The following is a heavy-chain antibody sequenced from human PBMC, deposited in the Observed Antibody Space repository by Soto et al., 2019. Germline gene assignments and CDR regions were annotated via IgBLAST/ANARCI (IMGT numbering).Heavy chain of an antibody. CDR3: ARDPSTARRGWYYFEY. Sequence: EVQLEESGGALVQPGGSLRLSCAASGFTFKTYNMNWVRQAPGKGLEWVSYIGTSGTPVYYADSVKGRFTISRDNAKNSLFLQMHSLRGEDTALYFCARDPSTARRGWYYFEYWGQGTLVTVSS. CDR2: IGTSGTPV. J-gene: IGHJ4*02. D-gene: IGHD6-19*01. V-gene: IGHV3-48*01. CDR1: GFTFKTYN.